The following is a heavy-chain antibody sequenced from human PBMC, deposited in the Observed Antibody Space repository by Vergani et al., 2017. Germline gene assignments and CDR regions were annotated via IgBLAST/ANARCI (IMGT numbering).Heavy chain of an antibody. V-gene: IGHV2-5*04. CDR3: VYRKTECVTTGCFYPVDYYYYMDV. J-gene: IGHJ6*03. D-gene: IGHD4-11*01. CDR2: LYWNDDQ. Sequence: QITLKESGPTLVKPTQTLTLTCTFSGFSLNTRGVSVAWIRQPPGKALDWLALLYWNDDQHYSPSMNNRVTITKDTSKNQVVLTMTNMDYVDTGTYYCVYRKTECVTTGCFYPVDYYYYMDVWGKGTTVTVSS. CDR1: GFSLNTRGVS.